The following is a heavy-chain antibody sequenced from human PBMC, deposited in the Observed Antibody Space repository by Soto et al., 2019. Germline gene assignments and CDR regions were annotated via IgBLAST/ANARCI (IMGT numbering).Heavy chain of an antibody. D-gene: IGHD5-12*01. J-gene: IGHJ4*02. V-gene: IGHV3-74*01. CDR2: INFDGTTT. CDR3: ARGGFRQWLLDY. CDR1: GFTFNSYW. Sequence: EVQLVESGRGLVQPGGSLRLCCAASGFTFNSYWIHWVRQAPGKGLVWVSRINFDGTTTNYADSVKGRFTISRDNAKNTLYLQMNSLRDEDTAVYYCARGGFRQWLLDYWGQGSLVTVSS.